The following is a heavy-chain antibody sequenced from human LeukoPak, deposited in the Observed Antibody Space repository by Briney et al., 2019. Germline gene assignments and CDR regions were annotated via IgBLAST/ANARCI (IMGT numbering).Heavy chain of an antibody. J-gene: IGHJ4*02. D-gene: IGHD5-12*01. Sequence: WASVRVSCKASGYTFTRYGFNWVRQAPGQGLEWMGWISAYNGNTNYAQKLQGRVTMTTDTSTSTAYMELRSLRSDDTAVYYCARDDALVATGSFDYWGQGPVDTVSS. CDR1: GYTFTRYG. V-gene: IGHV1-18*01. CDR3: ARDDALVATGSFDY. CDR2: ISAYNGNT.